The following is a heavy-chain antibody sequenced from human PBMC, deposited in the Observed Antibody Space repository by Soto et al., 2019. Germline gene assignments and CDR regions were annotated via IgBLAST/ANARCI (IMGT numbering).Heavy chain of an antibody. CDR2: IYYSGST. D-gene: IGHD1-1*01. V-gene: IGHV4-39*01. CDR3: ARLEGFYGMDV. Sequence: PSETLSLTCTVSGGSISSSSYYWGWIRQPPGKGLEWIGSIYYSGSTYYNPSLKSRVTISVDTSKNQFSLKLSSVTAADTAVYYCARLEGFYGMDVCGQGTTVTLS. CDR1: GGSISSSSYY. J-gene: IGHJ6*02.